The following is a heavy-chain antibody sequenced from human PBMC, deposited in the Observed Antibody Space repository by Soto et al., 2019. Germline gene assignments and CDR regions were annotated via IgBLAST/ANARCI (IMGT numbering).Heavy chain of an antibody. J-gene: IGHJ3*02. V-gene: IGHV4-39*01. CDR1: GGSISSSSYY. D-gene: IGHD6-19*01. CDR2: IYYSGST. Sequence: QLQESGPGLVKPSETLSLTCTVSGGSISSSSYYWGWIRQPPGKGLEWIGSIYYSGSTYYNPSLKSRVTISVDTSKNQFSLKLSSVTAADTAVYYCARVMAGTSAFDIWGQGTMVTVSS. CDR3: ARVMAGTSAFDI.